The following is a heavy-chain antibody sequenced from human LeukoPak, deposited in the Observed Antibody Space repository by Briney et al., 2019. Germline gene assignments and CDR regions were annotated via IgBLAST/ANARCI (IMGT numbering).Heavy chain of an antibody. Sequence: GGSLRLSCAASGFTFSSYEMNWVRQAPGKGLEWVSYISSSGSTIYYADSVKGRFTISRDNAKNSLYLQINSPRVEDTAVYYCASLAGGYFFDHWGQGTLVTVSS. CDR3: ASLAGGYFFDH. D-gene: IGHD1-26*01. J-gene: IGHJ4*02. CDR1: GFTFSSYE. V-gene: IGHV3-48*03. CDR2: ISSSGSTI.